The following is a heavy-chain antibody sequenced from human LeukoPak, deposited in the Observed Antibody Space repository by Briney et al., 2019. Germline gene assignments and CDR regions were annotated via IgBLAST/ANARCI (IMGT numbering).Heavy chain of an antibody. CDR2: INHSGST. CDR1: GGSISSYY. CDR3: ARSYDYVWGSQYYFDY. V-gene: IGHV4-34*01. D-gene: IGHD3-16*01. J-gene: IGHJ4*02. Sequence: PSETLSLTCTVSGGSISSYYWSWIRQPPGKGLEWIGEINHSGSTNYNPSLKSRVTISVDTSKNQFSLKLSSVTAADTAVYYCARSYDYVWGSQYYFDYWGQGTLVTVSS.